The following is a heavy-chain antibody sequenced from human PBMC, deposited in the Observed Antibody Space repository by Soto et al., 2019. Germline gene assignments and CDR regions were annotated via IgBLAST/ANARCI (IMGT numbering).Heavy chain of an antibody. Sequence: PGGSLRLSCAASGFTFSDYDMSWIRQAPGKGLEWVSHISGSGSTIYFADSVKGRFTISRDNAKNSLYLQMNSLRAEDTAVYYCARDCSSSSCYGYFQHWGQGTRVTVSS. CDR3: ARDCSSSSCYGYFQH. V-gene: IGHV3-11*01. CDR2: ISGSGSTI. J-gene: IGHJ1*01. D-gene: IGHD2-2*01. CDR1: GFTFSDYD.